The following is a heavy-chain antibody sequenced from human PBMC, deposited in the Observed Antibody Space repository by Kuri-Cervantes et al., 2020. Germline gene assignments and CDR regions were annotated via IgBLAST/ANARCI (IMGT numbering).Heavy chain of an antibody. D-gene: IGHD2-15*01. CDR1: GFTFSSNW. Sequence: GGSLRLSCAASGFTFSSNWMSWVRQAPGKGLEWVANIKQDGSERHYVDSMKGRFTISRDNAKNSLHLQMDSLRAEDTAVYYCARVDIVVVVATNILSAFDMWGQGTMVTVS. CDR3: ARVDIVVVVATNILSAFDM. V-gene: IGHV3-7*01. CDR2: IKQDGSER. J-gene: IGHJ3*02.